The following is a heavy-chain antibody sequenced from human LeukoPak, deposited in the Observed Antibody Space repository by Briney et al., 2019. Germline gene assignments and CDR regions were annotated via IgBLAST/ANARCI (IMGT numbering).Heavy chain of an antibody. D-gene: IGHD1-26*01. CDR3: ATLPIVGATAEIDY. V-gene: IGHV3-30-3*01. J-gene: IGHJ4*02. CDR2: ISYDGSNK. Sequence: GGSLRLSCAASGIIITSYWMSWVRQAPGKGLEWVAVISYDGSNKYYADSVKGRFTISRDNSKNTLYLQMNSLRAEDTAVYYCATLPIVGATAEIDYWGQGTLVTVSS. CDR1: GIIITSYW.